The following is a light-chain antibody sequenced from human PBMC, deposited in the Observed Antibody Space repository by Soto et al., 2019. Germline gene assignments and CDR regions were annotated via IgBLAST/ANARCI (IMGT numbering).Light chain of an antibody. CDR2: AAS. CDR3: QQSFRTPFT. CDR1: QSISSY. J-gene: IGKJ3*01. V-gene: IGKV1-39*01. Sequence: DIQMTQSPSSLSASVGDRVNITCRASQSISSYLNWYQQKPGKAPKLLVYAASRLQSWVPSRFSGTGSGTDFTLTISSLQPEDFATYYCQQSFRTPFTFGPGNKLDIK.